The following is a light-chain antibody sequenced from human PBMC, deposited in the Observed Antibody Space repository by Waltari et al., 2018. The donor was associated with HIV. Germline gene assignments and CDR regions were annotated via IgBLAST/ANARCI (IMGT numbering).Light chain of an antibody. V-gene: IGKV3-11*01. CDR3: QQRTGWPLT. CDR2: DAS. J-gene: IGKJ4*01. CDR1: QPIRDY. Sequence: EIVLTQSPATVSLFPGERATLSCRASQPIRDYLAWYQQKPGQAPRLLIYDASNRATGIPARFSGSGSGTDFTLTISSLEPEDFAVYYCQQRTGWPLTFGGGTKVEIK.